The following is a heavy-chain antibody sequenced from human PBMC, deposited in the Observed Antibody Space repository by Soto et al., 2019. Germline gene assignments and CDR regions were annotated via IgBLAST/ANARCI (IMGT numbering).Heavy chain of an antibody. J-gene: IGHJ6*03. D-gene: IGHD2-8*01. V-gene: IGHV1-8*01. CDR2: MNPNSGNT. Sequence: EASVKVSCKASGYTFTIYDINWVRQATGQGLEWMGWMNPNSGNTGYAQKFQGRVTMTRNTSISTAYMELSSLRSEDTAVYYCARGRRHRLYSPQTTNYYYYMDVWGKGTTVTVSS. CDR1: GYTFTIYD. CDR3: ARGRRHRLYSPQTTNYYYYMDV.